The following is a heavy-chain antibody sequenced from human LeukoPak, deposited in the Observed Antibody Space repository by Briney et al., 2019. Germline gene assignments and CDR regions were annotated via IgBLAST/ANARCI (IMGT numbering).Heavy chain of an antibody. CDR2: VSYAASYT. D-gene: IGHD2-2*01. Sequence: GGSLRLSCAASAFTFSSYAMTWVRQAPGKGLEWASTVSYAASYTYYADSVRGRFTISRDNSKNTLFLHMDSLRAEDTAVYYCAKPVGLEAPTASRYFDLWGRGTQVTVSS. V-gene: IGHV3-23*01. J-gene: IGHJ2*01. CDR1: AFTFSSYA. CDR3: AKPVGLEAPTASRYFDL.